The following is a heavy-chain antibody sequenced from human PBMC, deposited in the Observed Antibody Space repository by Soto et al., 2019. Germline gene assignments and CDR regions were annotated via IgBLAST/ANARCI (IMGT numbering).Heavy chain of an antibody. CDR3: TTGAYYFGSGSQLG. D-gene: IGHD3-10*01. CDR2: ISPKTGGATT. CDR1: GFTFRDTW. J-gene: IGHJ4*02. V-gene: IGHV3-15*01. Sequence: VLLVESGGGLVQPGGSLRLSCAASGFTFRDTWMAWVRQGPGKGLEWVGRISPKTGGATTDYAATVKDRFTISRDDPENTVYLQMHSLIIEDTAIYYCTTGAYYFGSGSQLGWGQATLVSVPS.